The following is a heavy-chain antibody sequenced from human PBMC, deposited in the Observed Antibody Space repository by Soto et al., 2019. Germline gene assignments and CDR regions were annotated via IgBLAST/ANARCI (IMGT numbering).Heavy chain of an antibody. V-gene: IGHV4-39*01. CDR3: AIPHRSMAQFDY. Sequence: QLQLQESGPGLVKPSETLSLTCTVSGGSISSSSYYWGWIRQPPGKGLEWIGSINYSGTTYYSPSLKSRVTISLDTSKNQFSLNLSSVTAADTAVYYCAIPHRSMAQFDYWGQGTLVTVSS. CDR1: GGSISSSSYY. D-gene: IGHD3-10*01. CDR2: INYSGTT. J-gene: IGHJ4*02.